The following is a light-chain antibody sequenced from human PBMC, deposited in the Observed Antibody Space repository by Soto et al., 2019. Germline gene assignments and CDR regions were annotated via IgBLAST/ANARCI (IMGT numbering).Light chain of an antibody. Sequence: QAVVTQEPSLTVSPGGTVTLTCGSSTGAVTSGHYPYWFQQKPGQGPRTLIYDTSNKHSWTPARFSGSLLGDKAALTLSGARPGDEAEYLCFLSYSGPRVFGGGPKLPAL. CDR1: TGAVTSGHY. CDR2: DTS. CDR3: FLSYSGPRV. V-gene: IGLV7-46*01. J-gene: IGLJ2*01.